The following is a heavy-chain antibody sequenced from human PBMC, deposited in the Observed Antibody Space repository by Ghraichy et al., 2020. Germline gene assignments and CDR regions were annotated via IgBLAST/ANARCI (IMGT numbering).Heavy chain of an antibody. CDR2: IRYDGSNK. J-gene: IGHJ3*02. V-gene: IGHV3-30*02. Sequence: GGSLRLSCAASGFTFSSYGMHWVRQAPGKGLEWVAFIRYDGSNKYYADSVKGRFTISRDNSKNTLYLQMNSLRAEDTAVYYCAKDRGRYDYSDYGDAFDIWGQGTMVTVSS. CDR3: AKDRGRYDYSDYGDAFDI. D-gene: IGHD4-11*01. CDR1: GFTFSSYG.